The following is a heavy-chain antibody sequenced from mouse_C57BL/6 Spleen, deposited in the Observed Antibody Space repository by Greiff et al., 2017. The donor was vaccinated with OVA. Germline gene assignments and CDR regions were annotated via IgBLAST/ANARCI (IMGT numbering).Heavy chain of an antibody. CDR1: GYTFTSYW. Sequence: QVQLKQPGAELVMPGASVKLSCKASGYTFTSYWMHWVKQRPGQGLEWIGEIDPSDSYTNYNQKFKGKSTLTVDKSSSTAYMQLSSLTSEDSAVYYCASYGSSPLGYMDYWGQGTSVTVSS. V-gene: IGHV1-69*01. D-gene: IGHD1-1*01. J-gene: IGHJ4*01. CDR3: ASYGSSPLGYMDY. CDR2: IDPSDSYT.